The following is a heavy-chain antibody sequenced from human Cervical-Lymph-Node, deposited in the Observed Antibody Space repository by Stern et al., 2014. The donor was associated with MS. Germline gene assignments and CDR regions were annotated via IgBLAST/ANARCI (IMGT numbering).Heavy chain of an antibody. Sequence: EQLVESGGGVVQPGRSLRLSCAASGFTFSSYGMHWVRQAPGQGLEWVAVISYDGSNKYYADSVKGRFTISRDNSTHPLYLQMNSLRAENTAVYYCAERGSIAVAGTGSDYGGQGTLVTVSS. CDR2: ISYDGSNK. CDR3: AERGSIAVAGTGSDY. J-gene: IGHJ4*02. V-gene: IGHV3-30*03. D-gene: IGHD6-19*01. CDR1: GFTFSSYG.